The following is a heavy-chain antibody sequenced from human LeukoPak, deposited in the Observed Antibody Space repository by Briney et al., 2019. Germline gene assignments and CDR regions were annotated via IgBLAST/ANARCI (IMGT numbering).Heavy chain of an antibody. CDR1: GGTFTSYA. Sequence: SVTVSFKASGGTFTSYAISWVRQAPGQGLEWMGGILPIFGTANYAQKFQDRVTITADKSTSTAYMELSSLRSEDTAVYYCARMSWVTGTSGGWFDPWGQGTLVTVSS. CDR2: ILPIFGTA. CDR3: ARMSWVTGTSGGWFDP. V-gene: IGHV1-69*06. D-gene: IGHD1-20*01. J-gene: IGHJ5*02.